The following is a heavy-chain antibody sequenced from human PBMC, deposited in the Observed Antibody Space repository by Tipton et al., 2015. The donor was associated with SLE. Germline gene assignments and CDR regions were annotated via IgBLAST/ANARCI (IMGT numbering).Heavy chain of an antibody. Sequence: TLSLTCTVSGGSISSYYWSWIRQPPGKGLEWIGEINHSGSTNYNPSLKSRVTISVDTSKNQFSLKLSSVTAADTAVYYCARGARAYSSSWFGFDYWGQGTLVTVSS. CDR1: GGSISSYY. J-gene: IGHJ4*02. CDR2: INHSGST. D-gene: IGHD6-13*01. V-gene: IGHV4-34*01. CDR3: ARGARAYSSSWFGFDY.